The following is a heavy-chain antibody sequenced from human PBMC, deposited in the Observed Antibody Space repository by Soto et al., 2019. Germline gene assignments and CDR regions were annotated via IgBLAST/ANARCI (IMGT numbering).Heavy chain of an antibody. Sequence: EVQLVESGGGLVKPGGSLRLSCAASGFSFSNYNMNWVRQAPGKGLEGVSSISSSSTSTYYADSVKGRFTISRDNAKNSLYLQVNSLRAEDTAVYYCARATPWSSSSVFFDYWGQGILVTVSS. V-gene: IGHV3-21*01. CDR2: ISSSSTST. CDR3: ARATPWSSSSVFFDY. CDR1: GFSFSNYN. D-gene: IGHD6-6*01. J-gene: IGHJ4*02.